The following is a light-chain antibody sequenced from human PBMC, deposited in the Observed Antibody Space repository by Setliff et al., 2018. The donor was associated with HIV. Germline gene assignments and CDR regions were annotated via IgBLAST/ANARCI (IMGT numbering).Light chain of an antibody. Sequence: QSALTQPASVSGSPGQSITISCTGTSSDIGRYNLVSWYQQYPGKAPKLMIYQATKRPSGVSNRFSGSKSGNTASLTISGLQAEDEADYYCRSNTGSNTYVFGSGTKVT. CDR3: RSNTGSNTYV. V-gene: IGLV2-23*01. CDR2: QAT. CDR1: SSDIGRYNL. J-gene: IGLJ1*01.